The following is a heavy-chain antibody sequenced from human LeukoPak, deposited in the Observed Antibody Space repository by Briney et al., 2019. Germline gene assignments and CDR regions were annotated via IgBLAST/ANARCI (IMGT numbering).Heavy chain of an antibody. V-gene: IGHV3-23*01. CDR2: ISGSGGST. Sequence: GGSLRLSCAASGFTFSSYAMSWVRQAPGKGLEWVSAISGSGGSTYYADSVKGRFTISRDGSKKTVYLQMNSLRAEDTAVYYCARGNSPMVGRYYLELWGQGTLVTVSS. D-gene: IGHD4/OR15-4a*01. J-gene: IGHJ4*02. CDR3: ARGNSPMVGRYYLEL. CDR1: GFTFSSYA.